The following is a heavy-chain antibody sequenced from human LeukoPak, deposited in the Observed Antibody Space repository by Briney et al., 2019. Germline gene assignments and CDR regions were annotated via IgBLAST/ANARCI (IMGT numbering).Heavy chain of an antibody. CDR3: ARGESTEPYDY. CDR1: GFTFSSYN. CDR2: ISSSSSYI. Sequence: GGSLRLSCAASGFTFSSYNMNWVRQAPGKGLEWVSSISSSSSYIYYADSVKGRFTISRDNAKNSLYLQMNSLRAEDTAVYYCARGESTEPYDYWGQGTLVTVSS. D-gene: IGHD1-14*01. V-gene: IGHV3-21*01. J-gene: IGHJ4*02.